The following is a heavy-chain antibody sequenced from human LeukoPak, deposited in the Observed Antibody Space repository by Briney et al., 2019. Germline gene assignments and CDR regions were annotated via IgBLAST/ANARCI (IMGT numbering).Heavy chain of an antibody. CDR3: AGYYDSSGWGGAFDI. V-gene: IGHV1-2*02. CDR2: INPNSGGT. CDR1: GYTFTGYY. D-gene: IGHD3-22*01. J-gene: IGHJ3*02. Sequence: GASVEVSCKASGYTFTGYYMHWVRQAPGQGLEWMGWINPNSGGTNYAQKFQGRVTMTRDTSISTAYMELSRLRSDDTAVYYCAGYYDSSGWGGAFDIWGQGTMVTVSS.